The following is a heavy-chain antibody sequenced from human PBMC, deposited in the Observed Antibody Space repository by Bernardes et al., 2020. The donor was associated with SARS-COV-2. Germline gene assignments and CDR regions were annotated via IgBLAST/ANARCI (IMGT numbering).Heavy chain of an antibody. CDR1: GGYIDSNH. CDR3: DRAVTCGEDCSVFYYYGMDV. J-gene: IGHJ6*02. Sequence: SETLSLTCTVSGGYIDSNHWAWIRQSPGKGLEWIGNVFDSGRPTYNASFQSRVSMSVDASKNQLSLRLSSVTTADTAVYYCDRAVTCGEDCSVFYYYGMDVSGQGTTVTLSS. D-gene: IGHD4-17*01. V-gene: IGHV4-59*01. CDR2: VFDSGRP.